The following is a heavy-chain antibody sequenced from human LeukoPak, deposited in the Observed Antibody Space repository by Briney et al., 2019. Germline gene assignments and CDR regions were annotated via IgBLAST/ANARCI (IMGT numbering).Heavy chain of an antibody. Sequence: PGGSLRLSCAASGFTFSTYAMSWVRQAPGKGLEWVSGISGSGGSTYYADSVKGRFTISRDNSKNTLYLQLNSLRAEDTAVYFCARDYSSGYWGQGTLVTVSS. CDR1: GFTFSTYA. D-gene: IGHD4-4*01. V-gene: IGHV3-23*01. CDR2: ISGSGGST. CDR3: ARDYSSGY. J-gene: IGHJ4*02.